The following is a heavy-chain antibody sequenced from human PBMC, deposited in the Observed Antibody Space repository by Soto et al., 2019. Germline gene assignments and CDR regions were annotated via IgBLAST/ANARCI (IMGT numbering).Heavy chain of an antibody. Sequence: PSETLSLTCTVSGGSISPYYWSWIRQPPGKGLEWIGYIYYTGTTRYNPSLKSRVTTSVDTSKNQFSLKLSSVTAADTAVYYCARLGGYYQVLDTWGQGTLVTVS. J-gene: IGHJ5*02. CDR3: ARLGGYYQVLDT. CDR2: IYYTGTT. V-gene: IGHV4-59*08. D-gene: IGHD3-22*01. CDR1: GGSISPYY.